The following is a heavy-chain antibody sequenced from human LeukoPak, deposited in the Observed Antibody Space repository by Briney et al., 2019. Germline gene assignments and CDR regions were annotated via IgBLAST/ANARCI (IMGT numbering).Heavy chain of an antibody. CDR1: GGSISSYY. CDR3: ARGGGVIADPFDY. Sequence: PSETLSLTCTVSGGSISSYYWGWIRQPPGKGLEWIGYIYYSGSTNYNPSLKSRVTISVDTSKNQFSLKLSSVTAADTAVYYCARGGGVIADPFDYWGQGTLVTVSS. D-gene: IGHD3-16*02. V-gene: IGHV4-59*01. CDR2: IYYSGST. J-gene: IGHJ4*02.